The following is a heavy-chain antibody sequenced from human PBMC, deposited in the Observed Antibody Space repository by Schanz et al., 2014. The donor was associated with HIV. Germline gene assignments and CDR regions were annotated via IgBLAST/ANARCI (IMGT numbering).Heavy chain of an antibody. CDR1: GFTFSSYA. V-gene: IGHV3-23*01. J-gene: IGHJ4*02. CDR3: ARDATTYSSGYYYPDY. Sequence: EVQLLESGGGLVQPGGSLRLSCAASGFTFSSYAMSWVRQAPGKGLEWVSGISGNSGHTWYADSVKGRFTISRDNPKNRLSLHMNSLRDADTAVSYSARDATTYSSGYYYPDYWGQGTLVTVSS. CDR2: ISGNSGHT. D-gene: IGHD3-22*01.